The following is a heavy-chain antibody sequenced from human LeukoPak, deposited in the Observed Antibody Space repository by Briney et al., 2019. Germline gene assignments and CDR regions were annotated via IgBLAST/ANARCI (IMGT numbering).Heavy chain of an antibody. CDR3: AKDKDYGYYMDV. CDR2: IWYDGSDK. Sequence: GGSLRLSCAASGFTFSSYGMHWVRQAPGKGLEWVAVIWYDGSDKYYADSVKGRFTISRDNSENTLYLQMNSLRAEDTAVYYCAKDKDYGYYMDVWGKGTTVTVSS. J-gene: IGHJ6*03. D-gene: IGHD3-16*01. CDR1: GFTFSSYG. V-gene: IGHV3-33*06.